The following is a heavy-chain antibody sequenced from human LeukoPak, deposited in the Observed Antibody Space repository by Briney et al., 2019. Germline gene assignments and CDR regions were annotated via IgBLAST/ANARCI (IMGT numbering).Heavy chain of an antibody. CDR1: GFTFSSYA. Sequence: GGSLRLSCAASGFTFSSYAMSWVRQAPGKGLEWVSGISGSGGNTYYADSVKGRFTISRDNSKNTLYLQMNSLRAEDTAVYYCAKASKCSGGSCYLYLFFDYWGQGTLVTVSS. V-gene: IGHV3-23*01. J-gene: IGHJ4*02. D-gene: IGHD2-15*01. CDR2: ISGSGGNT. CDR3: AKASKCSGGSCYLYLFFDY.